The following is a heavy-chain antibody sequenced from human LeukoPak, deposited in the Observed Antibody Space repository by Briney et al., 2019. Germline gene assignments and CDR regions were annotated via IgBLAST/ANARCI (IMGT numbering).Heavy chain of an antibody. CDR3: ASADYGDYVFDY. CDR1: VGSLSGDY. CDR2: IYTSGST. D-gene: IGHD4-17*01. J-gene: IGHJ4*02. V-gene: IGHV4-4*07. Sequence: SETLSLTCTVSVGSLSGDYWCWGRQPAGKGLWWIGRIYTSGSTNYNPSLKSRVTMSVDTSKNQFSLKLSSVTAADTAVYYCASADYGDYVFDYWGQGTLVTVSS.